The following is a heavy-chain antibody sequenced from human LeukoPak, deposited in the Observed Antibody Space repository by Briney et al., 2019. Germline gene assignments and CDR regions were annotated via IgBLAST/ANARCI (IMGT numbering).Heavy chain of an antibody. D-gene: IGHD3-22*01. Sequence: GGSLRLSCAASGFTFSSYSMNWVRQAPGKGLEWVSYISSSSSTIYYADSVKGRFTISRDNSKNTLYLQMNSLRAEDTAVYYCARDIAYDSSGYYSPHFDYWGQGTLVTVSS. CDR2: ISSSSSTI. CDR1: GFTFSSYS. V-gene: IGHV3-48*01. J-gene: IGHJ4*02. CDR3: ARDIAYDSSGYYSPHFDY.